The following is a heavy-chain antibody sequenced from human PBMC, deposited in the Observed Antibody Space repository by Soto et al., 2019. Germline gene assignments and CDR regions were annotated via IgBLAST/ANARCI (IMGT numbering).Heavy chain of an antibody. CDR2: ISYDGSNK. D-gene: IGHD6-13*01. CDR1: GFTFSSYG. V-gene: IGHV3-30*18. J-gene: IGHJ4*02. CDR3: AKLVAAAGTDY. Sequence: QVQLVESGGGVVQPGRSLRLSCAASGFTFSSYGMHWVRQAPGKGLEWVAVISYDGSNKYYADSVKGRFTISRDNSKNTLYLQMNSLRAEDTAVYYCAKLVAAAGTDYWGQGTLVTVSS.